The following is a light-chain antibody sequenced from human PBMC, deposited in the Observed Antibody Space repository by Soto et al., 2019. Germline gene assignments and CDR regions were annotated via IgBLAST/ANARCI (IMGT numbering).Light chain of an antibody. CDR1: QSFSASK. Sequence: ETVLTQSPGTLSLSPGERATLSCRASQSFSASKLAWYQQKPVQAPRRLIYGVSTRATDIPDRFSGSGSGTDCTLTISRREPEDFAVYSCQQFDNSLWTFGPVTKVEIK. V-gene: IGKV3-20*01. J-gene: IGKJ1*01. CDR2: GVS. CDR3: QQFDNSLWT.